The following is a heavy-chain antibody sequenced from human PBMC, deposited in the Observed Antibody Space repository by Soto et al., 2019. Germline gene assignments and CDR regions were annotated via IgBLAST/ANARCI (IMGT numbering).Heavy chain of an antibody. V-gene: IGHV3-9*01. D-gene: IGHD1-20*01. Sequence: EVQLVESGGGLVQPGRSLRLSCAASGFTLGDYAMHWVRQAPGKGLEWVSGISWNSGSIGYAYSVKGRFTISRDNAKKYLYLQISSLRAEDTALYYCAKAPTYDWNPVIGLDVWGQGTTVTVSS. CDR2: ISWNSGSI. CDR1: GFTLGDYA. CDR3: AKAPTYDWNPVIGLDV. J-gene: IGHJ6*02.